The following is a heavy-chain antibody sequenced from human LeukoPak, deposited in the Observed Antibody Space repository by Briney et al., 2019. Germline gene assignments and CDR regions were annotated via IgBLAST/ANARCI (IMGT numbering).Heavy chain of an antibody. D-gene: IGHD6-13*01. J-gene: IGHJ6*02. CDR1: GYSFTTYW. Sequence: PGGSLRLSCRGSGYSFTTYWTGWVRQMPGKGLEWMGIIYPGDSDTRYSPSFQGQVTISADKSISTAYLHWSSLKASDTAMYYCARDLKIAAAGTEDYYYYGMDVWGQGTTVTVSS. CDR2: IYPGDSDT. CDR3: ARDLKIAAAGTEDYYYYGMDV. V-gene: IGHV5-51*01.